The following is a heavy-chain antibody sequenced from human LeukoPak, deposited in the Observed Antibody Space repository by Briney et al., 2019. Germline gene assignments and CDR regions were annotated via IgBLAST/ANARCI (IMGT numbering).Heavy chain of an antibody. D-gene: IGHD3-3*01. CDR3: AREPFHYDFWSGYYRASFDY. J-gene: IGHJ4*02. CDR2: ISASSQTI. V-gene: IGHV3-48*04. Sequence: GGSLRLSCATSGFTFNYYVMKWVRQAPGKGLECLSYISASSQTIYYADSVEGRFTISRDNAKNSLYLQMNSLRAEDTAVYYCAREPFHYDFWSGYYRASFDYWGQGTLVTVSS. CDR1: GFTFNYYV.